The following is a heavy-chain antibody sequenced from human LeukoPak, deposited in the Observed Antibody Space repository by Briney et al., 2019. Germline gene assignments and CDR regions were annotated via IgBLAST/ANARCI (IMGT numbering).Heavy chain of an antibody. CDR2: IYYSGST. J-gene: IGHJ4*02. D-gene: IGHD6-13*01. CDR3: ARDGSSRFSIDY. V-gene: IGHV4-39*07. Sequence: SETLSLTCTVSGGSISSSSYYWGWIRQPPGKGLEWIGSIYYSGSTYYNPSLKSRVTISVDTSKNQFSLKLSSVTAADTAVYYCARDGSSRFSIDYWGQGTLVTVSS. CDR1: GGSISSSSYY.